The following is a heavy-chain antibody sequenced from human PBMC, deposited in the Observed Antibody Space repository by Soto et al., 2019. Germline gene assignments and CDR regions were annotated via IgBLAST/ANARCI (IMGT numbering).Heavy chain of an antibody. CDR1: GFTFSSYA. Sequence: GGSLRLSCAASGFTFSSYAMSWVRQAPGKGLEWVSAISGSGGSTYYADSVKGRFTISRDNSKNTLYLQMNSLRAEDTAVYYCYCGWLVQPTYSFDYWGQGPLVTVSS. CDR3: YCGWLVQPTYSFDY. V-gene: IGHV3-23*01. CDR2: ISGSGGST. D-gene: IGHD6-19*01. J-gene: IGHJ4*02.